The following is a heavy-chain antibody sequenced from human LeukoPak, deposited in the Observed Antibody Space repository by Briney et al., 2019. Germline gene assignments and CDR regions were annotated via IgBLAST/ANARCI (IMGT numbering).Heavy chain of an antibody. Sequence: GASVKVSCKASGYTFTSYGISWVRQAPGQGLEWMGWISAYNGNTNYAQKLQGRVTVTTDTSTSTAYMELKSLRSDDTAVYYCARGSGVRGALEYFDYWGQGTLFTVSS. D-gene: IGHD3-10*01. J-gene: IGHJ4*02. CDR1: GYTFTSYG. CDR2: ISAYNGNT. CDR3: ARGSGVRGALEYFDY. V-gene: IGHV1-18*01.